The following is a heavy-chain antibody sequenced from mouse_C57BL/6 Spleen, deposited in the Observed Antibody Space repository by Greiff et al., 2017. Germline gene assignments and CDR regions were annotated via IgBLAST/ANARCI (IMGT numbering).Heavy chain of an antibody. J-gene: IGHJ2*01. CDR1: GYTFTDHT. V-gene: IGHV1-78*01. D-gene: IGHD2-4*01. CDR3: ARIYYDHFDY. Sequence: QVQLQQSDAGLVKPGASVKISCKVSGYTFTDHTIHWMKQRPEQGLEWIGYIYPRDGSTKYNEKFKGKATLTADKSSSPAYMQLNSLASEVSAVYFCARIYYDHFDYWGQGTTLTVSS. CDR2: IYPRDGST.